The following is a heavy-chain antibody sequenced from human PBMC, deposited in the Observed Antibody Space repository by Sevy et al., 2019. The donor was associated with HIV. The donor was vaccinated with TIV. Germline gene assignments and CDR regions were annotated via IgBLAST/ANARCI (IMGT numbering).Heavy chain of an antibody. V-gene: IGHV1-58*01. J-gene: IGHJ5*02. CDR1: GSTFTSSA. D-gene: IGHD6-19*01. Sequence: ASVKVSCKASGSTFTSSAVQWVRQARGQRLEWIGWIVVGSGNTNYAQKFQERVTITRDMSTSTAYMELSSLRSEVTAVYYCAAVDSNGGWLNWFDPWGQGTLVTVSS. CDR3: AAVDSNGGWLNWFDP. CDR2: IVVGSGNT.